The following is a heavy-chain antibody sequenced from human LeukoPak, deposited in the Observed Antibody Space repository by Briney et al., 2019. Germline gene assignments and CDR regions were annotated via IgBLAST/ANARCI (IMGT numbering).Heavy chain of an antibody. CDR3: ARSGDSSGYYYTHYFDY. D-gene: IGHD3-22*01. CDR2: IYSGGST. J-gene: IGHJ4*02. CDR1: GFTFSNAW. Sequence: PGGSLRLSCAASGFTFSNAWMSWVRQAPGKGLEWVSVIYSGGSTYYADSVKGRFTISRDNSKNTLYLQMNSLRAEDTAVYYCARSGDSSGYYYTHYFDYWGQGTLVTVSS. V-gene: IGHV3-66*01.